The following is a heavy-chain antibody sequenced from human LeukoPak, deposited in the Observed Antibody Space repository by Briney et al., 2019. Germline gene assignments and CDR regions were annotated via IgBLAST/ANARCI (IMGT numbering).Heavy chain of an antibody. D-gene: IGHD2/OR15-2a*01. CDR1: GGSISSGGYY. Sequence: SQSLSLTCTVSGGSISSGGYYWSWIRQHPGKGLEWIGYFYYSGSTYYNPSLKSRVTISVDTSKNQFSLKLSSVTAADTAVYYCARGMSMGPSAYYFDYWGQGTLVTVSS. CDR3: ARGMSMGPSAYYFDY. V-gene: IGHV4-31*03. J-gene: IGHJ4*02. CDR2: FYYSGST.